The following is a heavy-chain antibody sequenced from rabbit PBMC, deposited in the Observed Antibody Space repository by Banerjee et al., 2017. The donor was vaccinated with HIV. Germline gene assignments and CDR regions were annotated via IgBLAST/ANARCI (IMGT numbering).Heavy chain of an antibody. CDR2: IGAGGSGSA. V-gene: IGHV1S45*01. J-gene: IGHJ4*01. CDR1: GFSFSSNYW. D-gene: IGHD6-1*01. CDR3: ARDRAGDADSSFDL. Sequence: QQQLVESGGDLVKPEGSLTLTCTASGFSFSSNYWLCWVRQAPGKGLEWIACIGAGGSGSAYYATWAKGRFTISKTSSTTVTLQMTSLTAADTATYFCARDRAGDADSSFDLWGQGTLVTVS.